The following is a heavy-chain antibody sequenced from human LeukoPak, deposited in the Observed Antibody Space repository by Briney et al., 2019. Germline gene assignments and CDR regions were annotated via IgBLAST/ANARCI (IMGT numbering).Heavy chain of an antibody. CDR2: ISSSSSTI. D-gene: IGHD3-22*01. CDR3: AKDSYYDSSGYLDY. Sequence: GGSLRLSCAASGFTFSSYSMNWVRQAPGKGLEWVSYISSSSSTIYYADSVKGRITISRDNSKNTLYLQMNSLRAEDTAVYYCAKDSYYDSSGYLDYWGQGTLVTVSS. CDR1: GFTFSSYS. J-gene: IGHJ4*02. V-gene: IGHV3-48*01.